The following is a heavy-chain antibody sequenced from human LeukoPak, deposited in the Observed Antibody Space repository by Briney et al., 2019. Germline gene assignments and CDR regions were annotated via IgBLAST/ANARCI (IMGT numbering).Heavy chain of an antibody. CDR3: GYRFTSWYSPVGY. V-gene: IGHV3-23*01. D-gene: IGHD6-13*01. Sequence: GGSLRLSCAASGFTFSSYAMTWGRQGPGQGPERVSAISDSGGRTYYAHSVKGRFTITRDNSKNTLYLQMHNLTAEDTAVYYGGYRFTSWYSPVGYWGQGTLVTVSS. CDR1: GFTFSSYA. J-gene: IGHJ4*02. CDR2: ISDSGGRT.